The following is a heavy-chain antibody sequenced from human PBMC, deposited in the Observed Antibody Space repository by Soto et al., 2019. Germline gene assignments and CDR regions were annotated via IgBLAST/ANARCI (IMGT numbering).Heavy chain of an antibody. CDR2: ISAYNGNT. Sequence: QVQLVQSGAEVKKPGASVKVSCKASGYTFTSYGISWVRQAPGQGLEWMGWISAYNGNTNYAQKLQGRVTMTTDTSTSTAYMELRSQRSDDTAVYYSAREAKDIVLVPAAMDYYYYGMDVWGQGTTVTVSS. J-gene: IGHJ6*02. CDR3: AREAKDIVLVPAAMDYYYYGMDV. V-gene: IGHV1-18*01. CDR1: GYTFTSYG. D-gene: IGHD2-2*01.